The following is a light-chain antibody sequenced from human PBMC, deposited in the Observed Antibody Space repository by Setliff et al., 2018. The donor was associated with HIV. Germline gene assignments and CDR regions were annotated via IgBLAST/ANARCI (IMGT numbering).Light chain of an antibody. Sequence: QSVLTQPRSVSGSPGQSVTISCTGTTSDVGGYNFVSWYQHHPGKAPKLMIYDAIKRPSGVPDRFSGSKSGNTASLTISGLQAEDEADYYCSLYTSNSMYVFGIGTKVTVL. CDR1: TSDVGGYNF. CDR2: DAI. J-gene: IGLJ1*01. V-gene: IGLV2-11*01. CDR3: SLYTSNSMYV.